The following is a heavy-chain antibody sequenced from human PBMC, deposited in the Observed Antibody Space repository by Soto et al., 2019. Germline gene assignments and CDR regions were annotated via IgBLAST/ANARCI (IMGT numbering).Heavy chain of an antibody. CDR2: IYYSGST. V-gene: IGHV4-39*01. CDR3: ARSDMITFGGVIGHY. J-gene: IGHJ4*02. D-gene: IGHD3-16*02. CDR1: GGSISSSSYY. Sequence: SETLSLTCTVSGGSISSSSYYWGWIRQPPGKGLEWIGSIYYSGSTYYNPSLKSRVTISVDTSKNQFSLKLSSVTAADTAVYYCARSDMITFGGVIGHYWGQGTLVTVSS.